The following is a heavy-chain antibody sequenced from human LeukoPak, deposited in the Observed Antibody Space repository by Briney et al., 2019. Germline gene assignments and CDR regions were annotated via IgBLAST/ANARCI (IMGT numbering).Heavy chain of an antibody. CDR3: AREGSELERPSSFGY. J-gene: IGHJ4*02. D-gene: IGHD1-1*01. V-gene: IGHV1-2*02. CDR2: INPNSGGT. CDR1: GYTFTGYY. Sequence: GASVKVSCKASGYTFTGYYMHWVRQAPGQGLEWIGWINPNSGGTNYAQKFQGRVSMTRDTSISTAYMELSRLRSDDTAVYYCAREGSELERPSSFGYWGQGTLVTVSS.